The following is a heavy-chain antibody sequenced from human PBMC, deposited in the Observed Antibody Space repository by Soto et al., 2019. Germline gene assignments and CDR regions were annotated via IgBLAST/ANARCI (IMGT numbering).Heavy chain of an antibody. J-gene: IGHJ5*02. CDR1: GGSVSSGSYY. Sequence: PSETLSLTCTVSGGSVSSGSYYWSWIRQPPGKGLQWIGYISFTGSTNYNPSLKSRLTISVDTSKNQFSLKLTSVTAADTAVYYCARAKDYDFWSGYLLGTWGQGTLVTVSS. CDR3: ARAKDYDFWSGYLLGT. V-gene: IGHV4-61*01. CDR2: ISFTGST. D-gene: IGHD3-3*01.